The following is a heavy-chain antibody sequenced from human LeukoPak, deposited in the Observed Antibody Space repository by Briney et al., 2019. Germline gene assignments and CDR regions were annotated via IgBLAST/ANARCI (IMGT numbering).Heavy chain of an antibody. J-gene: IGHJ4*02. CDR3: VITGETHFDY. Sequence: SVKVSCKASGGTFSSYAISWVRQATGQGLEWMGRIIPILGIANYAQKFQGRVTITADKSTSTAYMELSSLRSEDTAVYYCVITGETHFDYWGQGTLVTVSS. CDR1: GGTFSSYA. V-gene: IGHV1-69*04. CDR2: IIPILGIA. D-gene: IGHD1-20*01.